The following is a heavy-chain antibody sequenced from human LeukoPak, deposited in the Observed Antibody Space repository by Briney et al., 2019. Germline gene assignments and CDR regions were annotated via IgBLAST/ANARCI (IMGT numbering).Heavy chain of an antibody. Sequence: PSETLSLTCTVSGGSISSYYWSWIRQPPGKGLEWIGYIYYSGSTNYNPSLKSRVTISVDTSKNQFSLKLSSVTAADTAVYYCARDTNSGYDYWGQGTLVTVSS. CDR1: GGSISSYY. D-gene: IGHD5-12*01. CDR3: ARDTNSGYDY. J-gene: IGHJ4*02. V-gene: IGHV4-59*01. CDR2: IYYSGST.